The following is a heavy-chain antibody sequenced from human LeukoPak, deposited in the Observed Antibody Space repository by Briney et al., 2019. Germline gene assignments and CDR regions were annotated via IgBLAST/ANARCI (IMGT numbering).Heavy chain of an antibody. D-gene: IGHD3-3*01. Sequence: GASVKVSCKASGYTFTSYDINWVRQATGQGLEWMGWMNPNSGNTGYAQKFQGRVTMTRNTSISTAYMELSSLRSEDTAVYYCARGGGALARPYYDFWSGYYTWLDPWGQGTLVTVSS. CDR1: GYTFTSYD. CDR2: MNPNSGNT. J-gene: IGHJ5*02. CDR3: ARGGGALARPYYDFWSGYYTWLDP. V-gene: IGHV1-8*01.